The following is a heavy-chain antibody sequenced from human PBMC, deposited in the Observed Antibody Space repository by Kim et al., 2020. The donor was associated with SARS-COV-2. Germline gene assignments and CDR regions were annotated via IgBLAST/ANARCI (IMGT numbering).Heavy chain of an antibody. V-gene: IGHV1-2*02. CDR1: GYTFTGYY. Sequence: ASVKVSCKASGYTFTGYYMHWVRQAPGQGLEWMGWINPNSGGTNYAQKFQGRVTMTRDTSISTAYMELSRLRSDDTAVYYCARDLRHNSLYNWNDEGALKNYYYYYGMDVWGQGTTVTVSS. D-gene: IGHD1-1*01. J-gene: IGHJ6*02. CDR2: INPNSGGT. CDR3: ARDLRHNSLYNWNDEGALKNYYYYYGMDV.